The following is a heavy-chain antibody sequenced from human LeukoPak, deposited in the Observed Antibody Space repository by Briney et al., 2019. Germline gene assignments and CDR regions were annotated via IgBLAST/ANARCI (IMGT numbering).Heavy chain of an antibody. D-gene: IGHD3-22*01. CDR2: IYWDDDK. J-gene: IGHJ4*02. V-gene: IGHV2-5*02. CDR3: SHRVYYDSRGHLMPIDY. CDR1: GFSLSTSGAG. Sequence: SGPTLGNPTQTLTLTCTFSGFSLSTSGAGVGWIRQPPGKALEGRARIYWDDDKRYSPSLKRRLTITKDTYKHQVVLTMTNMEPVDTATYYCSHRVYYDSRGHLMPIDYWGQGTLVTVSS.